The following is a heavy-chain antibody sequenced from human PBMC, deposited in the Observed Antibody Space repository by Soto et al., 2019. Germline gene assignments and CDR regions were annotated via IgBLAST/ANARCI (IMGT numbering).Heavy chain of an antibody. D-gene: IGHD4-4*01. CDR1: GFTFKSYA. CDR2: ITGSGDST. Sequence: EVQLLESGGDLVQPGGSLRLSCAASGFTFKSYAVSWVRQAPGKGLEWVSVITGSGDSTYYADSVKGRFTISRDNSKNTLYLQMNSLRAEYTAVYYCAKELRHDYNLAHFAHWGQGTLVTVSS. V-gene: IGHV3-23*01. J-gene: IGHJ4*02. CDR3: AKELRHDYNLAHFAH.